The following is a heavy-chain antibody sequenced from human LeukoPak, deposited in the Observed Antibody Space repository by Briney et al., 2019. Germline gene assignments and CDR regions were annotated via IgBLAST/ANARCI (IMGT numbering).Heavy chain of an antibody. CDR1: AFTFSSYA. D-gene: IGHD2-2*01. CDR2: IRGSGGST. Sequence: GGSLRLSCAASAFTFSSYAMSWVRQAPGKGLKWVSSIRGSGGSTHYADCVKGRFTISRDNSKNTLYLQMKSLRAEDTAVYYCAKDLLGVVPAASFDYWGQGTLVTVSS. J-gene: IGHJ4*02. CDR3: AKDLLGVVPAASFDY. V-gene: IGHV3-23*01.